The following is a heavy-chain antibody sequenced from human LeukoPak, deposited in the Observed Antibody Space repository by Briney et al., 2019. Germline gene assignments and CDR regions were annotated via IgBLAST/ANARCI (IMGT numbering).Heavy chain of an antibody. CDR1: EGTFSSYA. CDR2: IIPIFGTA. V-gene: IGHV1-69*05. D-gene: IGHD6-19*01. CDR3: AISLPSSSSGWYYFDY. J-gene: IGHJ4*02. Sequence: SVKFSCTASEGTFSSYAISWVRQAPGHGLEWMGGIIPIFGTANYAQKFQGRVTITTDESTSTAYMELSSLRSEDTAVYYCAISLPSSSSGWYYFDYWGQGTLVTVSS.